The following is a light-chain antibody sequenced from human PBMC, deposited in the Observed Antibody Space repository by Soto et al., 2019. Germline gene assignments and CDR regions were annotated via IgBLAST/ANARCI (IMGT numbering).Light chain of an antibody. J-gene: IGKJ4*01. CDR2: KAS. CDR1: QSISSW. Sequence: DIQMTQSPSTLSASVGDRVTITCRASQSISSWLAWYQQKPGKAPKLLIYKASSLESGVPSRFSGSGSGTEFTLTISSLQSDDFATYYCQQYNSYSLFGGGTKVEIK. V-gene: IGKV1-5*03. CDR3: QQYNSYSL.